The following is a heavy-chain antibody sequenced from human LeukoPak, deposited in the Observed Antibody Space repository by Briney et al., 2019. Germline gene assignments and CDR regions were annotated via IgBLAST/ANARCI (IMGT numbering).Heavy chain of an antibody. Sequence: SETLSLTCTVSGGSISSSSYYWGWIRQPPGKGLEWIGSIYYSGSTYYNPSLKSRVTISVDTSKNQFPLKLSSVTAADTAVYYCARGPKGRYQLLTVHAFDIWGQGTMVTVSS. CDR3: ARGPKGRYQLLTVHAFDI. J-gene: IGHJ3*02. D-gene: IGHD2-2*01. CDR1: GGSISSSSYY. V-gene: IGHV4-39*06. CDR2: IYYSGST.